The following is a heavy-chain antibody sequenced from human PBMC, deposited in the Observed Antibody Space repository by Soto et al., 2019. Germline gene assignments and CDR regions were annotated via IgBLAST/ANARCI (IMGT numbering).Heavy chain of an antibody. D-gene: IGHD1-1*01. CDR2: IYSGGST. CDR3: ARDHNLPGLERLRYGMDV. V-gene: IGHV3-66*01. J-gene: IGHJ6*02. Sequence: PGGALRLSCAASGFTLSSNYMSWVRPAPRKGVEWVSVIYSGGSTYYADSVKGRFTISRDNSKNTLYLQMNSLRAEDTAVYYCARDHNLPGLERLRYGMDVWGQGTTVTVSS. CDR1: GFTLSSNY.